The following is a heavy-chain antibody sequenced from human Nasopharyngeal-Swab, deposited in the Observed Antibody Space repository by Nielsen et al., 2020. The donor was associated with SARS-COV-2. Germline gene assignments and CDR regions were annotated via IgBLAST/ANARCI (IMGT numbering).Heavy chain of an antibody. CDR1: GYWFINYW. J-gene: IGHJ4*02. D-gene: IGHD3-10*01. CDR3: ARHLPGYYGSAFDL. Sequence: KVSCNGSGYWFINYWIGWVRQMPAKGLVWLGIIWPSDSDTTYSPSFQGQVTISSDKSISTAYLQLSSLKASDTAMYYCARHLPGYYGSAFDLWGQGTLVTVSS. V-gene: IGHV5-51*01. CDR2: IWPSDSDT.